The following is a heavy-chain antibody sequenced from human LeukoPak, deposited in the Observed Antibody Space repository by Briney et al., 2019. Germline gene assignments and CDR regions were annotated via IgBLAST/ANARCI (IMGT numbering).Heavy chain of an antibody. CDR2: INSDGSST. Sequence: GGSLRLSCAASGFTFSSYWMHWVRQAPGKGLVWVSHINSDGSSTNYADSVKGRFTISRDNAKNTLYLQMNSLRAEDTAVYYCARDLGSSSIFDYWGQGTLVTVSS. D-gene: IGHD6-13*01. J-gene: IGHJ4*02. V-gene: IGHV3-74*01. CDR3: ARDLGSSSIFDY. CDR1: GFTFSSYW.